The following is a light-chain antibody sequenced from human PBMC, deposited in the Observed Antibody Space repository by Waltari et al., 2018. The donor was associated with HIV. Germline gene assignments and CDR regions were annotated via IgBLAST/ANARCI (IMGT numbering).Light chain of an antibody. V-gene: IGLV2-14*01. CDR1: ISDTAVYNF. J-gene: IGLJ3*02. Sequence: QSALTQPASVSGSPGQSITISCSGTISDTAVYNFVSWYRQHPGKAPKLLPYEIKSRPSGISLLFSGSKSGNTVSLTICGLQAEDEADYYCTSYTHNHILLFGGGTKLTVL. CDR3: TSYTHNHILL. CDR2: EIK.